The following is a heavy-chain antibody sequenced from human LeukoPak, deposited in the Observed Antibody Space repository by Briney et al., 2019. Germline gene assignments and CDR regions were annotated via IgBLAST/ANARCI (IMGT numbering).Heavy chain of an antibody. J-gene: IGHJ4*02. D-gene: IGHD2-15*01. V-gene: IGHV3-23*01. CDR2: IRGSGETS. CDR3: AKDFPSGRQPGGRTY. CDR1: GFTFSSYA. Sequence: GGSLRLSCAASGFTFSSYAMSWVRQAPGKGLDWVSTIRGSGETSFYADSVKGRFTISRDSSKNTLYLQMNSLRPEDTAVYYCAKDFPSGRQPGGRTYWGQGTLVTVSS.